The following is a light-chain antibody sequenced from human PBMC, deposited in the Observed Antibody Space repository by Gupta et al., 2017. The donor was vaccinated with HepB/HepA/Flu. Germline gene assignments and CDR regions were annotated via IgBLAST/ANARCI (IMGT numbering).Light chain of an antibody. V-gene: IGKV1-5*03. Sequence: DIQMTQSPSTLSASVGDRVTITCRARQTISIWLAWYQQKPGEAPKLLIYRASSLQTGVPSRFSGSGSGTEFTLTISSLQPDDFATYYCQQYNSYLSFGPGTKVDIK. CDR3: QQYNSYLS. CDR1: QTISIW. CDR2: RAS. J-gene: IGKJ3*01.